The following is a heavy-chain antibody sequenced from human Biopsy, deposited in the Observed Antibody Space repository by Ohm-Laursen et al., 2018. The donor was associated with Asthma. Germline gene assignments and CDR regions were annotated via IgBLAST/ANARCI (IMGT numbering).Heavy chain of an antibody. Sequence: GASVKVSCKASGGTFSSYAISWVRQAPGQGLEWMGGIIPIFGTANYAQKFQGRVTITADEPTSTAYMELSSLRSEDTAVYYCARDPHNSYLASLRTKFNYYYYGMDVWGQGTTVTVSS. V-gene: IGHV1-69*13. CDR3: ARDPHNSYLASLRTKFNYYYYGMDV. J-gene: IGHJ6*02. D-gene: IGHD1-7*01. CDR1: GGTFSSYA. CDR2: IIPIFGTA.